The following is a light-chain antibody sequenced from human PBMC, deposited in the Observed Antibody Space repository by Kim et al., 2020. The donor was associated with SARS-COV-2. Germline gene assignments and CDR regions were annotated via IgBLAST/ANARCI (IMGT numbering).Light chain of an antibody. CDR1: QSVSSN. Sequence: DIVMTQSPATLSVSPGERATLSCRASQSVSSNLAWYQQKRGQAPRLLIYGASTRATGIPARFTGSGSGTEFTLTISSLQSEDFAVYYCQQYSNWLTFGGGTKVDIK. CDR3: QQYSNWLT. J-gene: IGKJ4*01. CDR2: GAS. V-gene: IGKV3-15*01.